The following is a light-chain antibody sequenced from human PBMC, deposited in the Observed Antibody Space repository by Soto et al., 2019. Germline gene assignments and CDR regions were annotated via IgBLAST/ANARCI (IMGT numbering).Light chain of an antibody. CDR2: GAF. CDR3: QQRNIWPPVT. J-gene: IGKJ5*01. Sequence: EIVLTQSPGTLSLSPGERATLSCRASPSVTNYLAWYQQKPGQPPGLLIYGAFNRAAGIPARFSGSGSGTDFTLTISSLEPEDSAVYYCQQRNIWPPVTFGQGTRLEIK. V-gene: IGKV3-11*01. CDR1: PSVTNY.